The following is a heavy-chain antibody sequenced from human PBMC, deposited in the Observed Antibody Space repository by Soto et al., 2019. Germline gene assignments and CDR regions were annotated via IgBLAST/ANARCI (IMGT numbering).Heavy chain of an antibody. CDR3: ARDGGGFLPYYHYGMDV. CDR1: VLTFSIYR. D-gene: IGHD3-16*01. J-gene: IGHJ6*01. CDR2: ISSSSSYI. Sequence: PGGSLRLSCASSVLTFSIYRMTWVRQAPGKGLEWVSSISSSSSYIYYADSVKGRFTISRDNPKNSLYLQMNSLRAEDTAVYYCARDGGGFLPYYHYGMDVWGQGTTVTVSS. V-gene: IGHV3-21*01.